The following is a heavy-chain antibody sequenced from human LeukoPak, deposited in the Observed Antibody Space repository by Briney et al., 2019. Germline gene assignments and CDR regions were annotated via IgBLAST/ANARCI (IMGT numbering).Heavy chain of an antibody. J-gene: IGHJ4*02. Sequence: SETLSLTCAVSGTSFSSYYWSWIRQPPGKGLEWIGEVNHSGYTNDNPSLKSRVTISVDTSKNQFSLRLRSVTAADTAAYFCARMTKGHDFWGQGTLVTVSS. V-gene: IGHV4-34*01. D-gene: IGHD4-11*01. CDR3: ARMTKGHDF. CDR2: VNHSGYT. CDR1: GTSFSSYY.